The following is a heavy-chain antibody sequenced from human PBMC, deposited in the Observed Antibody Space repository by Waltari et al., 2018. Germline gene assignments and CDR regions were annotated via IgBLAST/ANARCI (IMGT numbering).Heavy chain of an antibody. CDR1: ELSSFW. CDR2: VKNDGTMI. Sequence: EVQLVESGGDLVPPGGSLRLSCTVSELSSFWLDWVRQAPGKGLVWVARVKNDGTMITYADAVRGRFTVSRDSAKKTFYLQMNSLRGEDTAVYYCSTNPPGNWGQGTLVTVSS. CDR3: STNPPGN. J-gene: IGHJ4*02. V-gene: IGHV3-74*01.